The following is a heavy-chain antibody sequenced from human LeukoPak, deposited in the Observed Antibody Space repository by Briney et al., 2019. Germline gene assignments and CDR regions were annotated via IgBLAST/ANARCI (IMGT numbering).Heavy chain of an antibody. D-gene: IGHD3-3*01. Sequence: SETLSLTCAVSGGFISSTNWWSWVRQPPGKGLEWIGEIHHSGSTNYNPSLKSRVTISVDKSKNQFSLKLTSVTAADTAVYYCASNGYYCIEYWGQGTLVTVSP. J-gene: IGHJ4*02. CDR3: ASNGYYCIEY. CDR2: IHHSGST. V-gene: IGHV4-4*02. CDR1: GGFISSTNW.